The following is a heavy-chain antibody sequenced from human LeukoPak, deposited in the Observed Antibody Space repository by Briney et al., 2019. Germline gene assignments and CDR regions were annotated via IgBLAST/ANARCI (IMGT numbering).Heavy chain of an antibody. CDR1: GGSISSGGYY. V-gene: IGHV4-31*03. CDR2: IYYSGST. J-gene: IGHJ6*02. Sequence: SQTLSLTCTVSGGSISSGGYYWSWIRQHPGKGLEWIGYIYYSGSTYYNPSLKSRVTISVDTSKNQFSLKLSSVTAADTAVFYCARAKITMVRGGGMDVWGQGTTVTVSS. D-gene: IGHD3-10*01. CDR3: ARAKITMVRGGGMDV.